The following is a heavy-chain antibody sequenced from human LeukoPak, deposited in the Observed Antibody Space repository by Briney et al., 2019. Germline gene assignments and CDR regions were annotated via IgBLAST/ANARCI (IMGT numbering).Heavy chain of an antibody. J-gene: IGHJ4*02. V-gene: IGHV3-21*01. CDR1: GFTFTSYT. CDR3: AKTYGHFDD. CDR2: ITSSSSYI. Sequence: GGSLRLSCAASGFTFTSYTMNWVRQAPGKGLEWVSSITSSSSYIYYADSVKGRFTISRDNAKNSLYLQMTSPRVEDTAVYYCAKTYGHFDDWGQGTLVTVSS. D-gene: IGHD4-17*01.